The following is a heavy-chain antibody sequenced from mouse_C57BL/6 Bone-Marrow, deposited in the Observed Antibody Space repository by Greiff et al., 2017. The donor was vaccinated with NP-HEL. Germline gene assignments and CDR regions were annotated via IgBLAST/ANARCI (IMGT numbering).Heavy chain of an antibody. J-gene: IGHJ4*01. CDR2: ISNLAYSI. CDR1: GFTFSDYG. D-gene: IGHD2-3*01. CDR3: ARLGWLLRRYAMDY. Sequence: EVQLVESGGGLVQPGGSLKLSCAASGFTFSDYGMAWVRQAPRKGPEWVAFISNLAYSIYYADTVTGRVTISRENAKNTLYLEMSSLMSDDTAMYYCARLGWLLRRYAMDYWGQGTSVTVSS. V-gene: IGHV5-15*01.